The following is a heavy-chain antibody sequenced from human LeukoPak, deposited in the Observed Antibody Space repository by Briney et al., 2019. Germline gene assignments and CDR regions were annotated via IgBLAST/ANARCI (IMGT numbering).Heavy chain of an antibody. CDR2: ISYDGSNK. CDR3: ARDRYYYDSSGYYLDY. Sequence: GGSLRLSCAASGFTFSGSAMHWVRQAPGKGLEWVAVISYDGSNKYYADSVKGRFTISRDNSKNTLYLQMNSLGAEDTAVYYCARDRYYYDSSGYYLDYWGQGTLVTVSS. CDR1: GFTFSGSA. V-gene: IGHV3-30*04. D-gene: IGHD3-22*01. J-gene: IGHJ4*02.